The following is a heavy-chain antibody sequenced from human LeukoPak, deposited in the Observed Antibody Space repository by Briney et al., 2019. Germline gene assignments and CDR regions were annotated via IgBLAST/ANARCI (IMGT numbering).Heavy chain of an antibody. Sequence: GASVKVSCKASGYTFTSYGISWVRQAPGQGLEWMGWISAYNGNTNYAQKLQGRVTMTTDTSTSTAYMELRSLRSDDTAVYYCARGTLYYYDSSGYPAIDYWGQGTLVTVSS. CDR3: ARGTLYYYDSSGYPAIDY. V-gene: IGHV1-18*01. D-gene: IGHD3-22*01. CDR2: ISAYNGNT. J-gene: IGHJ4*02. CDR1: GYTFTSYG.